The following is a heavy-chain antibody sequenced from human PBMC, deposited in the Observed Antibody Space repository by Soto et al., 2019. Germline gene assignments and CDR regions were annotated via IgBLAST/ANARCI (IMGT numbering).Heavy chain of an antibody. CDR3: ARDLPPLDY. CDR1: GYTFTSYY. V-gene: IGHV1-18*01. CDR2: ISAYNSNT. Sequence: QVQLVQSGAEVKKPGASVKVSCKASGYTFTSYYITWVRQAPGQGLEWMGWISAYNSNTNYAQKLQGRVTMTTDTSPSTAYMELRSLRSAATAVYYCARDLPPLDYWGQGTLVTVSS. J-gene: IGHJ4*02.